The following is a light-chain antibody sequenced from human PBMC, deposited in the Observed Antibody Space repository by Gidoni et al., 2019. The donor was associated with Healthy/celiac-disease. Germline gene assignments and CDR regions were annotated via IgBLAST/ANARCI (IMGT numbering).Light chain of an antibody. J-gene: IGKJ1*01. CDR3: QQYYSTPWT. V-gene: IGKV4-1*01. CDR2: WAS. CDR1: QSILYSSNNKNY. Sequence: DIVMTQSPDSLAVSLGERATINCKSSQSILYSSNNKNYLAWYQQKPRQPPKLLIYWASTRESGVPDRFSGSGSGTDFTLTISSLQAEDVAVYYCQQYYSTPWTFGQXTKVEIK.